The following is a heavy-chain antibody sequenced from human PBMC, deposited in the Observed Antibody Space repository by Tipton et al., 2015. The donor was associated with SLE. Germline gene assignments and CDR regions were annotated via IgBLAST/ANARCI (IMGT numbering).Heavy chain of an antibody. V-gene: IGHV1-69*01. CDR3: ARGVKGGNATVTTGSDWFDP. J-gene: IGHJ5*02. CDR1: GGTFSSYA. Sequence: QLVQSGAEVKKPGSSVKVSCKASGGTFSSYAISWVRQAPGQGLEWMGGIIPIFGTANYAQKFQGRVTITADESTSTAYMELSSLRSEDTAVYYCARGVKGGNATVTTGSDWFDPWGQGTLVTVSS. CDR2: IIPIFGTA. D-gene: IGHD4-17*01.